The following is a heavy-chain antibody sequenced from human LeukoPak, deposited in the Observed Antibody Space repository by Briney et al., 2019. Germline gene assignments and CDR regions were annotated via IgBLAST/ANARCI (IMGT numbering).Heavy chain of an antibody. V-gene: IGHV4-31*03. Sequence: PSQTLSLTCTVSGGSISSGGYYWSWIRQHPGKGLEWIGYIYYSGSTYYNPSLKSRVTIPVDTSKNQFSLKLSSVTAADTAVYYCARGGSMITFGGVIVISYFDYWGQGTLVTVSS. CDR3: ARGGSMITFGGVIVISYFDY. CDR1: GGSISSGGYY. D-gene: IGHD3-16*02. CDR2: IYYSGST. J-gene: IGHJ4*02.